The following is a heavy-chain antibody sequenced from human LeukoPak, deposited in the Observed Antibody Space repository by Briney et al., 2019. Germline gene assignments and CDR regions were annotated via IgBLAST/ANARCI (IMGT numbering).Heavy chain of an antibody. CDR1: GFTFSGSA. D-gene: IGHD2-2*01. V-gene: IGHV3-73*01. CDR3: TSLDPIVVVPAAQRGY. CDR2: IRSKANSYAT. J-gene: IGHJ4*02. Sequence: GGSLRLSCAASGFTFSGSAMHWVRQASGKGLEWVGRIRSKANSYATAYAASVKGRFTISRDDSKNTAYLQMNSLKTEDTAVYYCTSLDPIVVVPAAQRGYWGQGTLVTVSS.